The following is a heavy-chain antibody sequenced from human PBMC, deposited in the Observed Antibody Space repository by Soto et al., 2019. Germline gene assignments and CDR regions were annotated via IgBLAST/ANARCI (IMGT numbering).Heavy chain of an antibody. Sequence: ETLSLTCTVSGGSISSSDYYWGWIRQPPGKGLEWIGYIYYSGSTNYNPSLKSRVTVSVDTSKNQFSLKLSSVTAADTAVYYCARGLRFLEWLHYTRDYYYYMDVWGKGTTVTVSS. CDR1: GGSISSSDYY. D-gene: IGHD3-3*01. V-gene: IGHV4-39*07. J-gene: IGHJ6*03. CDR2: IYYSGST. CDR3: ARGLRFLEWLHYTRDYYYYMDV.